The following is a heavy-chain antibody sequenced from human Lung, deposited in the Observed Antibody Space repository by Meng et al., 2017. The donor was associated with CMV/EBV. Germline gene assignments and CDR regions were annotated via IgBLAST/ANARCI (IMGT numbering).Heavy chain of an antibody. J-gene: IGHJ6*02. V-gene: IGHV1-18*01. CDR2: VSGCDGET. CDR1: GYTFSSYG. D-gene: IGHD3-3*01. Sequence: SVKVSXKASGYTFSSYGISWVRQAPGQGLEWMGWVSGCDGETNYAQEIEGRVTMTTDTSTSTVYMELRSLRSDDTAVYYCVRDWECIARSDFVEIWGQGTTVTVSS. CDR3: VRDWECIARSDFVEI.